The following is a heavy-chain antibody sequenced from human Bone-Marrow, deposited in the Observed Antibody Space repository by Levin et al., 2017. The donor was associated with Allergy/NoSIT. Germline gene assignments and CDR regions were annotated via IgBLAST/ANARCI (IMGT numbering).Heavy chain of an antibody. CDR2: IYSGGDT. CDR3: ARNRHCSGGSCKGV. D-gene: IGHD2-15*01. V-gene: IGHV3-66*01. CDR1: GFTVSNNY. J-gene: IGHJ4*02. Sequence: GESLKISCAVSGFTVSNNYMRWVRQAPGKGLEWVSLIYSGGDTNYADSVKGRFIISRDGSKNTLYLQMNSLTAEDTAVYYCARNRHCSGGSCKGVWGQGTLVTVSS.